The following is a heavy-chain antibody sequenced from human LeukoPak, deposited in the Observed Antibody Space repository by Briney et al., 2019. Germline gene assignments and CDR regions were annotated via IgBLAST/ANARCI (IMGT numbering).Heavy chain of an antibody. V-gene: IGHV3-33*01. Sequence: PGGSLRLSCAASGFTFRSYGMHWVRQAPGKGLEWVAVIWYDGSNKYYADSVKGRFTISRDNSKNTLYLQMNSLRAEDTAVYYCARGRGSEMYYYGMDVWGQGTTVTVSS. CDR1: GFTFRSYG. J-gene: IGHJ6*02. CDR3: ARGRGSEMYYYGMDV. D-gene: IGHD3-10*01. CDR2: IWYDGSNK.